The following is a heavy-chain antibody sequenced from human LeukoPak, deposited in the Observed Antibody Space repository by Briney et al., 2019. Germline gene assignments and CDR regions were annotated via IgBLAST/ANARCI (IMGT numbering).Heavy chain of an antibody. V-gene: IGHV3-30-3*01. Sequence: GRSLRLSCAASGFIFSSYIIHWVRQAPGKGLEWVAVLSKDGSNEYYADSVKGRFTISRDNSKNALYLQMNSLSTEDTAVYYCARGPLGDLEEYYYYYMDVWGKGTTVTVSS. CDR1: GFIFSSYI. J-gene: IGHJ6*03. CDR3: ARGPLGDLEEYYYYYMDV. D-gene: IGHD3-3*01. CDR2: LSKDGSNE.